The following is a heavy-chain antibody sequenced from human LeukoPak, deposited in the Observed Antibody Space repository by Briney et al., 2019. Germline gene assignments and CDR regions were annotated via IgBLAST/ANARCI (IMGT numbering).Heavy chain of an antibody. V-gene: IGHV4-39*07. D-gene: IGHD4-17*01. CDR2: IYYSGST. CDR1: GGSISSSSYY. Sequence: PSETLSLTCTVSGGSISSSSYYWGWIHQPPGKGLEWIGSIYYSGSTYYNPSLKSRVTISVDTSKNQFSLKLSSVTAADTAVYYCARSFAVTTSFYYGMDVWGQGTTVTVSS. CDR3: ARSFAVTTSFYYGMDV. J-gene: IGHJ6*02.